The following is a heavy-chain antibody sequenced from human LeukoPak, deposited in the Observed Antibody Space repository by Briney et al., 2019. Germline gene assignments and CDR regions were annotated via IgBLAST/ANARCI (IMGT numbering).Heavy chain of an antibody. Sequence: GGSLRLSCAASGFTFSSFEMSWVRQAPGKGLEWVSAISGSGGSAYYADSVKGRFTISRDNSKNTLYLQMNSLRAEDTAVYYCAGRGRYYYYGMDVWGQGTTVTVSS. CDR2: ISGSGGSA. V-gene: IGHV3-23*01. CDR3: AGRGRYYYYGMDV. CDR1: GFTFSSFE. J-gene: IGHJ6*02. D-gene: IGHD3-10*01.